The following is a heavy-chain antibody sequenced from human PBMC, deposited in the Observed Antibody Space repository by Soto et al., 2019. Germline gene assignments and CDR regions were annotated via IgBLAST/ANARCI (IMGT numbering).Heavy chain of an antibody. CDR1: GFTFRDYD. J-gene: IGHJ5*02. D-gene: IGHD6-6*01. CDR3: ARKGPRAARPNH. V-gene: IGHV3-11*01. CDR2: ISSSGTVT. Sequence: QVQLVESGGGLVRPGGSLRLSYAASGFTFRDYDMSWIRQAPGKGLEWVSCISSSGTVTNYADSVKGRFTISRDNAQNSLYGEMNSLRVEDTAVYYCARKGPRAARPNHWGQGTLVTVSS.